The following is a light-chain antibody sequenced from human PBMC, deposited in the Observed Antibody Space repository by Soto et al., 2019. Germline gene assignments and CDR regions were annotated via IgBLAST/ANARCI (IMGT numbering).Light chain of an antibody. J-gene: IGLJ1*01. V-gene: IGLV1-51*01. Sequence: QSVLTQPPSVSAAPGQTVTISCSGSSSNIGNNYVSWYQQLPGTAPKLLIYDNNKRPSGIPDRFSASKSGTSATLGITGLQTGDEADYYCGTWDSSLSANVFGTGTKVTVL. CDR2: DNN. CDR1: SSNIGNNY. CDR3: GTWDSSLSANV.